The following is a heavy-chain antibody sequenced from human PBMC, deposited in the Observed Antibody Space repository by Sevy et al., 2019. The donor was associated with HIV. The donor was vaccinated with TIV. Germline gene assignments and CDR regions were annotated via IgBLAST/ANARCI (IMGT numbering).Heavy chain of an antibody. Sequence: SLKISCTASGFTFGDYAMNWFRQAPGKGLEWVGFIRRKAYGGTTEYAASVKGRFTISRDDSKNIAYLQMNSLKIEDTAVYYCKTVTTGRWFDPWGQGTLVTVSS. CDR2: IRRKAYGGTT. CDR1: GFTFGDYA. V-gene: IGHV3-49*03. J-gene: IGHJ5*02. CDR3: KTVTTGRWFDP. D-gene: IGHD4-17*01.